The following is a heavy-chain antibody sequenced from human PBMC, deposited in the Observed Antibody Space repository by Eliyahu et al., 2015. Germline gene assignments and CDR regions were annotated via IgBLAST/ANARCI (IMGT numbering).Heavy chain of an antibody. CDR3: ARGQSAAAGSLYDL. V-gene: IGHV1-2*02. J-gene: IGHJ5*02. Sequence: QVQLVQSGAEVRAPGASVXVSCKASGYIFTGYYLHWXRQAPGQGLQWVTWINXNSGDTQYAQNLQGRVTVSRDTSISTAYMELNRLRSDDTAVYYCARGQSAAAGSLYDLWGQGTHVTVSS. CDR1: GYIFTGYY. D-gene: IGHD6-13*01. CDR2: INXNSGDT.